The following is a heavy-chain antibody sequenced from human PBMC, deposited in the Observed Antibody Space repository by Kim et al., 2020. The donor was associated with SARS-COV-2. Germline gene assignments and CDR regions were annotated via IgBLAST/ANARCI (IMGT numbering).Heavy chain of an antibody. V-gene: IGHV3-11*01. J-gene: IGHJ6*02. CDR1: GFTFSDYY. CDR2: ISSSGSTI. Sequence: GGSLRLSCAASGFTFSDYYMSWIRQAPGKGLEWVSYISSSGSTIYYADSVKGRFTISRDNAKNSLYLQMNSLRAEDTAVYYCARGHPTIQLWHYYYYYGMDVWGQGTTVTVSS. D-gene: IGHD5-18*01. CDR3: ARGHPTIQLWHYYYYYGMDV.